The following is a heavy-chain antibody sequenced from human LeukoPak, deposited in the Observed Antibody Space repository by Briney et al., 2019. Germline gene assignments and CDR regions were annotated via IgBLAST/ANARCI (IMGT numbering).Heavy chain of an antibody. D-gene: IGHD3-10*01. J-gene: IGHJ5*02. CDR2: IYYTGST. CDR3: ARGSVRGEFDP. V-gene: IGHV4-61*10. Sequence: SETLSLTCTVSGGSISSGSYYWSWIRQPAGKGLEWIGYIYYTGSTDYNPSLKSRVTMSVDTSKNQFSLKLSSVTAADTAVYSCARGSVRGEFDPWGQGTLVTVSS. CDR1: GGSISSGSYY.